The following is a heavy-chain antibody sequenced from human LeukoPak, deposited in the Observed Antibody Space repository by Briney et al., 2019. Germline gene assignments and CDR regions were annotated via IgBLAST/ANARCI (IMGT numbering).Heavy chain of an antibody. CDR2: IYYSGST. CDR3: ARLAAGYDSTVGAFDI. J-gene: IGHJ3*02. CDR1: GGSISSYY. V-gene: IGHV4-59*08. Sequence: SETLSFTCTVSGGSISSYYWSWIRQPPGKGLEWIGYIYYSGSTNYNPSLKSRVTISVDTSKNQFSLKLSSVTAADTAVYYCARLAAGYDSTVGAFDIWGQGTMVTVSS. D-gene: IGHD3-22*01.